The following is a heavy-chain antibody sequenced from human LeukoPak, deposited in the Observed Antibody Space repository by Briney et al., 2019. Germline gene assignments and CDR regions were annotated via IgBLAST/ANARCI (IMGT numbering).Heavy chain of an antibody. J-gene: IGHJ5*02. D-gene: IGHD6-13*01. CDR1: GYTFTSYG. Sequence: ASVKVSCKASGYTFTSYGISWVRQAPGQGLEWMGWISAYNGNTNYAQKLQGRVTMTTDTSTSTAYMELRSLRSDDTAVYYCARGGQQLGPYNWFDPWGQGTLVTVSS. CDR3: ARGGQQLGPYNWFDP. CDR2: ISAYNGNT. V-gene: IGHV1-18*01.